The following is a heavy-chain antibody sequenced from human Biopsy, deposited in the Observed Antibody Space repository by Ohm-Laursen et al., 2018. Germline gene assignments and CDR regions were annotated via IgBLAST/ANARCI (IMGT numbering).Heavy chain of an antibody. J-gene: IGHJ5*02. CDR1: GYTFTGYY. Sequence: VSSVKVSCKASGYTFTGYYLHWVRQAPGQGLEWMGWIDPNSGGTKYAQKFQGRVIMTRDTSISTAYMELSSLRSDDTAVYYCARDSGDGSGNYGGCFDPWGQGTLVTVSS. CDR3: ARDSGDGSGNYGGCFDP. D-gene: IGHD3-10*01. V-gene: IGHV1-2*02. CDR2: IDPNSGGT.